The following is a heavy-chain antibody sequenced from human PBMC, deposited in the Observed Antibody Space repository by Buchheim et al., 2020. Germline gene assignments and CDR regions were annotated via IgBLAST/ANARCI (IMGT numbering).Heavy chain of an antibody. Sequence: QVQLQGSGPGLVKPSGTLSLTCAVSGDSVSNGNWWNWVRQPPGKGLEWIGEIDDSGFTKYNPSLKSRVTIELDKPKNQFSPKLTSVTAADTAVYYCARDSGYRSEYWGQGTL. CDR2: IDDSGFT. D-gene: IGHD5-18*01. V-gene: IGHV4-4*02. CDR1: GDSVSNGNW. CDR3: ARDSGYRSEY. J-gene: IGHJ4*02.